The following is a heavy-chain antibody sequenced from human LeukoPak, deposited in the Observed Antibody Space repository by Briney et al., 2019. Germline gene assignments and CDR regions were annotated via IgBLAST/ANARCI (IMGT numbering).Heavy chain of an antibody. V-gene: IGHV3-53*01. D-gene: IGHD3-22*01. J-gene: IGHJ4*02. CDR3: ARDGDSSGYYFDY. Sequence: PGGSLRLSCAASGFTVSSNYMSWVRQAPGKGLEWVSVIYSGGSTYYADSVKGRFTISRDNSKNTLYLQMNSLRAEDTAVYYCARDGDSSGYYFDYWGQGTLVTVSS. CDR1: GFTVSSNY. CDR2: IYSGGST.